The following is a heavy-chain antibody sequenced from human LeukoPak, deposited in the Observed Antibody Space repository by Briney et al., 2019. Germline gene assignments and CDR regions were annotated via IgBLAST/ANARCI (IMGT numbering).Heavy chain of an antibody. J-gene: IGHJ4*02. D-gene: IGHD3-22*01. CDR1: GGSISNYY. V-gene: IGHV4-59*08. CDR3: ARPARGYDSSGYYHFDY. CDR2: IYYTGST. Sequence: SQTLSLTCTVSGGSISNYYWSWIRQPPGKGLEWIGYIYYTGSTNYNPSLKSRVTMSVDTSKNQFSLKLSSVTAADTAVYYCARPARGYDSSGYYHFDYWGQGSLVTVSS.